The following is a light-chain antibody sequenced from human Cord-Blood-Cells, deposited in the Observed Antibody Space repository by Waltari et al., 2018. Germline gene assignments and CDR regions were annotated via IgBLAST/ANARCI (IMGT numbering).Light chain of an antibody. CDR3: QQYNNWPPWT. J-gene: IGKJ1*01. CDR1: QSVSSN. Sequence: EIVRTHTPATLSVAAGERDTLPRRASQSVSSNLAWYQQKPGQAPRLLIYGASTRATGIPARFSGSGSGTEFTLTISSLQSEDFAVYYCQQYNNWPPWTFGQGTKVEIK. CDR2: GAS. V-gene: IGKV3-15*01.